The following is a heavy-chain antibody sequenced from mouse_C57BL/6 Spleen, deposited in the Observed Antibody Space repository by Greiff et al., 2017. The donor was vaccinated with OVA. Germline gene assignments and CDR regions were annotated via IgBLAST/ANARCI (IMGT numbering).Heavy chain of an antibody. CDR2: IYPGDGDT. J-gene: IGHJ4*01. CDR3: ATGTYYAMDY. Sequence: QVQLQQSGPELVKPGASVKISCKASGYAFSRSWMNWVKQRPGKGLEWIGRIYPGDGDTNYNGKFKGKATLTADKSSSTAYMQLSSLTSEDSAVYFCATGTYYAMDYWGQGTSVTVSS. V-gene: IGHV1-82*01. CDR1: GYAFSRSW. D-gene: IGHD4-1*01.